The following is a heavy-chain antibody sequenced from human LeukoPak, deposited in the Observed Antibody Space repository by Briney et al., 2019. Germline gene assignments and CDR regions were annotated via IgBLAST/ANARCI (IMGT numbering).Heavy chain of an antibody. CDR1: GFTFSTHG. V-gene: IGHV3-23*01. D-gene: IGHD4-11*01. CDR3: AHDAGPTGNPFFDY. J-gene: IGHJ4*02. Sequence: GGSLRLSCAASGFTFSTHGMSWVRQSLGKGLEWVSTISGDRTNTHYADSVKGRFSISRDNSRNTLYLQMNSLTVEDTALYYCAHDAGPTGNPFFDYWGQGTLVTVSS. CDR2: ISGDRTNT.